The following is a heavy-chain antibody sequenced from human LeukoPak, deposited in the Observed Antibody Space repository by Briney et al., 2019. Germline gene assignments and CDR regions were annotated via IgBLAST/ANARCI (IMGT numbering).Heavy chain of an antibody. CDR2: ISGSGGST. V-gene: IGHV3-23*01. D-gene: IGHD6-6*01. CDR1: GFTFSDYY. CDR3: AKVPKIAARPDY. J-gene: IGHJ4*02. Sequence: GGSLRLSCAASGFTFSDYYMSWIRQAPGKGLEWVSAISGSGGSTYYADSVKGRFTISRDNSKNTLYLQMNSLRAEDTAVYYCAKVPKIAARPDYWGQGTLVTVSS.